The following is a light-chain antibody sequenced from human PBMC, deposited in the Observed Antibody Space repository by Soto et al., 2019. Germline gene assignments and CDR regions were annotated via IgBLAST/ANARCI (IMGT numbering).Light chain of an antibody. CDR1: QSISIW. V-gene: IGKV1-5*01. CDR3: QQFNGYSTWT. J-gene: IGKJ1*01. CDR2: NAS. Sequence: DLQMTQSPSTLSASVGDRVTITCRASQSISIWLAWYQQKPGKAPKLLIFNASTLKSGVPSRFSGSGSETEFTLTINGLQPDDFATYYCQQFNGYSTWTFGQGTKVEFK.